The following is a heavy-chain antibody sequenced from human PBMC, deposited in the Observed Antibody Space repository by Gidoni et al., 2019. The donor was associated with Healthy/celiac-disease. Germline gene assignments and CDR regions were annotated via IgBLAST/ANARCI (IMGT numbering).Heavy chain of an antibody. V-gene: IGHV5-10-1*03. CDR1: GYSFTSYW. J-gene: IGHJ4*02. D-gene: IGHD3-10*01. CDR3: ARNPDGELLLADY. Sequence: EVQLVQSGAEGKKHGESMRLYCKGSGYSFTSYWISWVRQMPGTGLEWMGRIDPIDSYTNYTPSFQCHHTISADKSISTAYLQWIKLKASDTSMYYCARNPDGELLLADYWGQGTLVTVSS. CDR2: IDPIDSYT.